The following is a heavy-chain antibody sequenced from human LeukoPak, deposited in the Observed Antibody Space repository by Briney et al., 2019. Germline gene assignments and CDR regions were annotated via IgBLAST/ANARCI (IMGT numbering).Heavy chain of an antibody. CDR2: IIGSTGST. D-gene: IGHD3-10*01. CDR1: GFTFSNYA. CDR3: AKECDYSPGHKFDL. V-gene: IGHV3-23*01. J-gene: IGHJ4*02. Sequence: GSLRLSCAPSGFTFSNYAMSWVRQAPGKGLEWVSLIIGSTGSTFYADSVKGRFTISGDTSRTTLYLQMNGLRAEDTAVYYCAKECDYSPGHKFDLWGQGTLVTVSS.